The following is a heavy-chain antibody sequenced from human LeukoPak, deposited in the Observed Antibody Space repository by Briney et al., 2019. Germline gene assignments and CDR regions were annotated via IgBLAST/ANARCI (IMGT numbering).Heavy chain of an antibody. CDR1: GFTVSSNY. D-gene: IGHD2-15*01. CDR2: IYSGGNT. CDR3: ARGVSVAARFDY. J-gene: IGHJ4*02. V-gene: IGHV3-66*01. Sequence: AGGSLRLSCAASGFTVSSNYMSWVRQAPGKGLEWVSVIYSGGNTYYADSVKGRFTISRDNSKNTLYLQMNSLRAEDTAVYYCARGVSVAARFDYWGQGTLVTVSS.